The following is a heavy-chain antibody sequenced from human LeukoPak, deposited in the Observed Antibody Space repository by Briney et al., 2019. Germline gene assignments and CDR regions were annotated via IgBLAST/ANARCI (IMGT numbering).Heavy chain of an antibody. Sequence: SETLSLTCTVSGGSISSYYWSWIRQPAGKGLGWIGRIYTSGSTNYNPSLKSRVTMSVDTSKNQFSLKLSSVTAADTAVYYCARSHDYEYYFDYWGQGTLVTVSS. CDR2: IYTSGST. CDR3: ARSHDYEYYFDY. J-gene: IGHJ4*02. CDR1: GGSISSYY. V-gene: IGHV4-4*07. D-gene: IGHD4-17*01.